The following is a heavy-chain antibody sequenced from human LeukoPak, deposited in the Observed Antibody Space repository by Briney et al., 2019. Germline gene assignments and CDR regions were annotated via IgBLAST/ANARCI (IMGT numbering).Heavy chain of an antibody. Sequence: GGTLRLSCAASGFTFSSYGMSWVRQAPGKGLEWVSFIYSGTIHYSDSVKGRFTISRDNSKNALYLQMKSLRAEDTAVYYCARRAGAYSHPYDYWGQGTLVTVSS. J-gene: IGHJ4*02. CDR1: GFTFSSYG. CDR3: ARRAGAYSHPYDY. D-gene: IGHD4/OR15-4a*01. CDR2: IYSGTI. V-gene: IGHV3-53*01.